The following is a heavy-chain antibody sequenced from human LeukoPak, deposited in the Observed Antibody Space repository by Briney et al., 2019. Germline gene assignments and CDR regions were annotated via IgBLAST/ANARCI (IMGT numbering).Heavy chain of an antibody. V-gene: IGHV3-20*04. CDR3: VRGGASRPDF. J-gene: IGHJ4*02. Sequence: GGSLRLSCVVSGFTFEDYDMSWVRQAPGKGLEWVSGINWNGGSRGYADSVMGRFTISGDNAKNSLYLQLNSLRPEDTAVYYCVRGGASRPDFWGQGTLVTVSS. CDR2: INWNGGSR. CDR1: GFTFEDYD. D-gene: IGHD6-6*01.